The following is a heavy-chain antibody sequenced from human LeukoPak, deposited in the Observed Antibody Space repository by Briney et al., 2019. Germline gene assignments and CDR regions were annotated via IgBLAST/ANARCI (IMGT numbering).Heavy chain of an antibody. D-gene: IGHD6-13*01. V-gene: IGHV4-4*07. CDR2: IYASGST. J-gene: IGHJ5*02. Sequence: SETLSLTCTVSGGSISSYYWSWIRQPAGKGLERIGRIYASGSTNYNPSLKSRVTMSVDTSKNQFSLKLSSVTAADTAVYYCASSAAAGTSGWFDPWGQGTLVTVSS. CDR1: GGSISSYY. CDR3: ASSAAAGTSGWFDP.